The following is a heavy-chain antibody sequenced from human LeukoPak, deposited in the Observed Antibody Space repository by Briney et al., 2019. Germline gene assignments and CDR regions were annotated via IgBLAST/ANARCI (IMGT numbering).Heavy chain of an antibody. CDR2: INHSGST. CDR1: GGCFSGYY. CDR3: ARGRQYCSGGSCYSWFDY. Sequence: SETLSLTCAVYGGCFSGYYWSWIRQPPGKGLEWIGEINHSGSTNYNPSLKSRVTIPVDTSKNQFSLKLSSVTAADTAVYYCARGRQYCSGGSCYSWFDYWGQGTLVTVSS. V-gene: IGHV4-34*01. J-gene: IGHJ5*01. D-gene: IGHD2-15*01.